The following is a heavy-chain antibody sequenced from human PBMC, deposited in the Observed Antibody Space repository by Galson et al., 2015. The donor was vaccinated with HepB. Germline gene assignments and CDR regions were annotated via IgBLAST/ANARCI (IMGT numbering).Heavy chain of an antibody. D-gene: IGHD6-19*01. CDR1: GYTLTELS. CDR2: FDPEDGET. CDR3: ATVLAGYSSGYDY. J-gene: IGHJ4*02. Sequence: SVKVSCKVSGYTLTELSMHWVRQAPGKGLEWMGGFDPEDGETIYAQKFQGRVTMTEDTPTDTDYMELSSLRSKDTAVYYCATVLAGYSSGYDYWGQGTLVTVSS. V-gene: IGHV1-24*01.